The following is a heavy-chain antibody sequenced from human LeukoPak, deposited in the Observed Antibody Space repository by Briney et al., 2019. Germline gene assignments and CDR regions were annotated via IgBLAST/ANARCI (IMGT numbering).Heavy chain of an antibody. CDR3: AIFNSVWDAFEV. J-gene: IGHJ3*01. Sequence: GGSLRLSCAAPGFTFSSYTMNWVRQPPGKGLEWVSNIGTSSTTIYYADSVKGRFTISRDNANNTLYLQMDSVRAEDTAIYYCAIFNSVWDAFEVWGQGTLVTVSS. CDR2: IGTSSTTI. CDR1: GFTFSSYT. D-gene: IGHD3-3*01. V-gene: IGHV3-48*01.